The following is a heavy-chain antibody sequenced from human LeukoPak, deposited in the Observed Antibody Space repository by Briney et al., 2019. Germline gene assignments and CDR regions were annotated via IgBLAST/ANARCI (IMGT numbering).Heavy chain of an antibody. CDR1: GFTFDDYA. CDR2: ISWNSGNI. Sequence: GGSLRLSCAASGFTFDDYAMHWVRQAPGKGLEWVSGISWNSGNIGYADSVKGRFTISRDNARNSLYLQMNSLRAEDTAFYYCAKNIAIVAAPPSYGLDVWGQGTTVTVSS. J-gene: IGHJ6*02. CDR3: AKNIAIVAAPPSYGLDV. D-gene: IGHD6-6*01. V-gene: IGHV3-9*01.